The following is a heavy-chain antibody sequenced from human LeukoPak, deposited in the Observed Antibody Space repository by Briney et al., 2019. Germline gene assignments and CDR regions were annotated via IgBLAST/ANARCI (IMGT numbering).Heavy chain of an antibody. CDR1: VYTFTTYG. Sequence: GASVRVSCKASVYTFTTYGISWVRQAPGQGREWMGWISAYNGNTNYAQKLQGRVTMTTDTSTSPAYMELSSLRSDDTAVYYCARGRGTLLRYFDWLNWFDPWGQGTLVTVSS. J-gene: IGHJ5*02. CDR3: ARGRGTLLRYFDWLNWFDP. V-gene: IGHV1-18*01. D-gene: IGHD3-9*01. CDR2: ISAYNGNT.